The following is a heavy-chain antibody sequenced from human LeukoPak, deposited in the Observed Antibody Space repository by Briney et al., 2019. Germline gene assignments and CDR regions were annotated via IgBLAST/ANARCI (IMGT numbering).Heavy chain of an antibody. Sequence: SETLCLTCAVSGGSISNYYWSWIRQPAGKGLEWISRIYTSGSTNYNPSLKSRVTMSVDTSKNQFSLKLSSVTAADTAVYYCARDLFSGRSNWFDRWGQGTLVTVSS. CDR3: ARDLFSGRSNWFDR. CDR1: GGSISNYY. V-gene: IGHV4-4*07. D-gene: IGHD3-3*01. J-gene: IGHJ5*02. CDR2: IYTSGST.